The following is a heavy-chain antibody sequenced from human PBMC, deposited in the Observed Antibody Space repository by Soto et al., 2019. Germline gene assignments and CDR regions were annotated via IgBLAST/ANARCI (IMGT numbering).Heavy chain of an antibody. CDR3: ARRGYSYAYWFDP. V-gene: IGHV4-31*03. D-gene: IGHD5-18*01. CDR1: GGSISSGGYY. J-gene: IGHJ5*02. Sequence: SETLSLTCTVSGGSISSGGYYWSWIRQHPGKGLEWIGYIYYSGSTYYNPSLKSRVTISVDTSKNQFSLKLSSVTAADTAVYYCARRGYSYAYWFDPWGQGTLVTVSS. CDR2: IYYSGST.